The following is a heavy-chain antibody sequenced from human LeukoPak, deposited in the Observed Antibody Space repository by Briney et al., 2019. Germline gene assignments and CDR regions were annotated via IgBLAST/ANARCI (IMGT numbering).Heavy chain of an antibody. Sequence: SETLSLTCAVYGGSFSGYYWSWIRQPPGKGLEGIGEINHSGSTNYNPSLKSRVTISVDTSKDQFSLKLSSVTAADTAVYYCARPRGYSGYEWFNWFDPWGQGTLVTVSS. D-gene: IGHD5-12*01. CDR3: ARPRGYSGYEWFNWFDP. J-gene: IGHJ5*02. CDR2: INHSGST. V-gene: IGHV4-34*01. CDR1: GGSFSGYY.